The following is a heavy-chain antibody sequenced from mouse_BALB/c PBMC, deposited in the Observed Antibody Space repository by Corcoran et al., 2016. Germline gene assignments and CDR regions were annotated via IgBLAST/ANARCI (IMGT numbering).Heavy chain of an antibody. J-gene: IGHJ4*01. Sequence: QVQLVQSGAEVKKPGASVKGSCKAFGYTFTSYYMHWVRQAPGQGLEWMGIINPSGGSTSYAQKFQGRVTMTRDTSTSTVYMELSSLRSEDTAVYYCARVFRSAHVDYWGQGTLVTVSS. CDR2: INPSGGST. CDR1: GYTFTSYY. V-gene: IGHV1-64*01. CDR3: ARVFRSAHVDY.